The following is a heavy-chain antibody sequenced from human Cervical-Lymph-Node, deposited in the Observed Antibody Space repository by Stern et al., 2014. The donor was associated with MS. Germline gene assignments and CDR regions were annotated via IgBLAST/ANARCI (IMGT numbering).Heavy chain of an antibody. CDR1: GGTSRTYG. J-gene: IGHJ6*02. D-gene: IGHD3-16*01. Sequence: VQLVESGAEVKKPGSSVKVSCKASGGTSRTYGISWVRQAPGQGLEWMGGIISMLGTTTYAQKFQGRVTMTADKSTSTAYMEVTSLRSEDTAVYYCARGETDYFYGMDVWGQGTTVTVSS. CDR3: ARGETDYFYGMDV. CDR2: IISMLGTT. V-gene: IGHV1-69*06.